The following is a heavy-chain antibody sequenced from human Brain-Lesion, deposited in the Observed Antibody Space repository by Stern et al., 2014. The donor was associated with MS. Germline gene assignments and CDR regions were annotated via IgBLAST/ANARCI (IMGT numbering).Heavy chain of an antibody. CDR1: GFTFSSYT. CDR2: INRGSDYI. CDR3: ARVETPLADFYYYYGMDV. V-gene: IGHV3-21*01. J-gene: IGHJ6*02. Sequence: QLVQSGGGLVQPGGSLRLSCAASGFTFSSYTMNWVRQAPGKGLEWVSSINRGSDYIYYADSVKGRFTISRDNAKNSLYLQMNSLRAEDTALYYCARVETPLADFYYYYGMDVWGQGTTVTVSS. D-gene: IGHD5-18*01.